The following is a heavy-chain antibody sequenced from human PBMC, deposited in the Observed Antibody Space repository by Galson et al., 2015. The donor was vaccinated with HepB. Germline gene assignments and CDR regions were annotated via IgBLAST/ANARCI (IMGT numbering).Heavy chain of an antibody. CDR2: INTNTAIP. CDR3: AIGTSGWYISRGMDV. CDR1: GYTFSSNA. V-gene: IGHV7-4-1*02. Sequence: SVKVSCKASGYTFSSNAINWVRQAPGQGLEWMGWINTNTAIPTYAQVFTGRFVFSLDTSVTTAYLHISSLKVEDTAVYYCAIGTSGWYISRGMDVWGQGTTVTVSS. D-gene: IGHD6-19*01. J-gene: IGHJ6*02.